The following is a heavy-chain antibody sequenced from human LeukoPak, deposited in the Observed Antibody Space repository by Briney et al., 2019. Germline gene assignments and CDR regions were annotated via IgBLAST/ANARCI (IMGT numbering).Heavy chain of an antibody. CDR2: IYYSGST. D-gene: IGHD5-24*01. J-gene: IGHJ4*02. V-gene: IGHV4-39*07. CDR1: GGSISSSSYY. Sequence: SETLSLTCTVSGGSISSSSYYWGWIRQPPGKGLEWIGSIYYSGSTYYNPSLKGRVTISVDTSKNQFSLKLSSVTAADTAVYYCARGGRRDGYNWDYWGQGTLVTVSS. CDR3: ARGGRRDGYNWDY.